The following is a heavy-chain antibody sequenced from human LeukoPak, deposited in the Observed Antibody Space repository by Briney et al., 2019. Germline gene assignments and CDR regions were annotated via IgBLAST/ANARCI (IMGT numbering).Heavy chain of an antibody. D-gene: IGHD6-19*01. CDR3: SKETATVSGTREY. CDR1: ELTLNTYA. CDR2: VWSGGSRN. Sequence: GGSLRLSCAASELTLNTYAMHWVRQAPGKGLEWVAIVWSGGSRNTYADSVKGRFTISRDNSKNTLYLQMNSLRAEDTAVYYCSKETATVSGTREYWGQGTLVTVSS. J-gene: IGHJ4*02. V-gene: IGHV3-33*06.